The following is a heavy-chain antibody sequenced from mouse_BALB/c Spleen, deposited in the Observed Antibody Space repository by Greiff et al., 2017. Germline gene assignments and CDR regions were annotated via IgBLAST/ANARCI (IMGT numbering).Heavy chain of an antibody. CDR2: INSDGGST. V-gene: IGHV5-2*01. CDR1: EYEFPSHD. CDR3: ARSTTDSSFRDYFDY. J-gene: IGHJ2*01. Sequence: EVQVVESGGGLVQPGESLKLSCESNEYEFPSHDMSWVRKTPEKRLELVAAINSDGGSTYYPDTMERRFIISRDNTKKTLYLQMSSLRSEDSALYYCARSTTDSSFRDYFDYWGQGTTLTVSS. D-gene: IGHD1-1*01.